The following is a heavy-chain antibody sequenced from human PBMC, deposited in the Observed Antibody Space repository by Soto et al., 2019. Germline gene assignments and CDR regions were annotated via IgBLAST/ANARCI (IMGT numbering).Heavy chain of an antibody. CDR1: GYGFTSYW. CDR2: IDPRDSHT. Sequence: GESLKISCKGSGYGFTSYWITWVRQMPGKGLEWMGRIDPRDSHTTYSPSFQGHVTFSTDKSISTAYLQWSSLEASDTAMYYCASQEMATKNVDAFDIWGQGTMVTVSS. V-gene: IGHV5-10-1*01. J-gene: IGHJ3*02. CDR3: ASQEMATKNVDAFDI. D-gene: IGHD5-12*01.